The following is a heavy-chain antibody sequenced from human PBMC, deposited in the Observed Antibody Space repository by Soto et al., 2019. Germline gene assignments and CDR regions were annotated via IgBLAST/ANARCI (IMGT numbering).Heavy chain of an antibody. J-gene: IGHJ5*02. V-gene: IGHV1-69*13. CDR1: GGTFSSYA. D-gene: IGHD6-19*01. CDR2: IIPIFGTA. Sequence: GASVKVSCKASGGTFSSYAISWVRQAPGQGLEWMGGIIPIFGTANYAQKFQGRVTITADESTSTAYMELSSLRSEDTAVYYCARVLSDSSGWYNWFDPWGQGTLVTVSS. CDR3: ARVLSDSSGWYNWFDP.